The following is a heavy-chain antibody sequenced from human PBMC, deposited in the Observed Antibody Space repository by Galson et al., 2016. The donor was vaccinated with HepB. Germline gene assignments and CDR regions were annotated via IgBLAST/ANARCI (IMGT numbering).Heavy chain of an antibody. CDR2: IWNDGSYK. CDR1: GFTFSNHG. V-gene: IGHV3-33*06. Sequence: SLRLSCAASGFTFSNHGMHWVRQAPGKGLEWVAVIWNDGSYKYYSDSVKGRFTISRDNFKNTVYLEMNSLSVEDTALYYCAKDHCTGDNCYVDGHYFDYWGQGMLVTVSS. D-gene: IGHD2-15*01. CDR3: AKDHCTGDNCYVDGHYFDY. J-gene: IGHJ4*02.